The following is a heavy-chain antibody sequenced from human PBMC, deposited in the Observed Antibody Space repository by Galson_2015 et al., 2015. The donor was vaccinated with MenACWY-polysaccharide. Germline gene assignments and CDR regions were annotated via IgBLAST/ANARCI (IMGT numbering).Heavy chain of an antibody. CDR3: TRIIASKHPFADT. D-gene: IGHD2-21*01. CDR2: MNPNSGDT. Sequence: SVKVSCKASGYKFSSYDINWVRQASGQGLEWMGWMNPNSGDTGYAQKFQGRVAMTRDTATSTAYMELRMLRYDDTAVYYCTRIIASKHPFADTWGQGTRVCVS. CDR1: GYKFSSYD. V-gene: IGHV1-8*01. J-gene: IGHJ5*02.